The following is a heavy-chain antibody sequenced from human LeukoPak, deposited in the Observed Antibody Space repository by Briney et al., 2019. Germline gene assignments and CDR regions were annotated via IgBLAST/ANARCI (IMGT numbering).Heavy chain of an antibody. V-gene: IGHV3-30*18. CDR2: ISYEGSNK. Sequence: PGGSLRLSCAASGFTFSSYGMHWVRQAPGKRLEWVAVISYEGSNKYYADSVKGRFTISRDNSKHTLYLQMNSLRAEDTAVYYCAKSSTTTSSGLDYWGQGTLVTVSS. CDR1: GFTFSSYG. CDR3: AKSSTTTSSGLDY. J-gene: IGHJ4*02. D-gene: IGHD6-19*01.